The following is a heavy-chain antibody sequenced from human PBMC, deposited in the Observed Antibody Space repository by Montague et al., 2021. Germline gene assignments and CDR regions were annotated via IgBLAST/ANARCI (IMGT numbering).Heavy chain of an antibody. CDR1: GGSFTGYY. V-gene: IGHV4-34*01. CDR3: ARGPRGYGSGSRFDP. Sequence: SETLSLTCAVYGGSFTGYYWSWIRQSPGKGLEWIGEIDHKETVKLNPSLKSRVIISLDTSKNHFSLNMTSVTAADTATYYCARGPRGYGSGSRFDPWGQGTLIVVSS. J-gene: IGHJ5*02. CDR2: IDHKETV. D-gene: IGHD3-10*01.